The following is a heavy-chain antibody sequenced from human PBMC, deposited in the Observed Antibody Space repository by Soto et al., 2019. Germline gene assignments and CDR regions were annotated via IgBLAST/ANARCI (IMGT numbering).Heavy chain of an antibody. Sequence: GGSLRLSCAASGFTFSTYGMNWVRQAPGKGLEWVAVIWYDGSNKYYGDSVKGRFTISRDNPKNTLYLQMSSLRAEDTAVYYCARDVRSGWYDGFDYWGQGTQVTVSS. J-gene: IGHJ4*02. D-gene: IGHD6-19*01. CDR3: ARDVRSGWYDGFDY. CDR2: IWYDGSNK. CDR1: GFTFSTYG. V-gene: IGHV3-33*01.